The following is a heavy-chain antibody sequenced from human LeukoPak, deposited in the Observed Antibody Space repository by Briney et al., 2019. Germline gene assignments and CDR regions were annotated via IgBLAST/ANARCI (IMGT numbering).Heavy chain of an antibody. J-gene: IGHJ3*02. Sequence: ASVKVSCKASGYTFTSYAMHWVRQAPGQRLEWMGWINAGNGNTKYSQKFQGRVTITRDTSASTAYMELSSLRSEDTAVYYCARGPQANWNYAFDIWGQGTMVTVSS. CDR1: GYTFTSYA. CDR3: ARGPQANWNYAFDI. CDR2: INAGNGNT. D-gene: IGHD1-7*01. V-gene: IGHV1-3*01.